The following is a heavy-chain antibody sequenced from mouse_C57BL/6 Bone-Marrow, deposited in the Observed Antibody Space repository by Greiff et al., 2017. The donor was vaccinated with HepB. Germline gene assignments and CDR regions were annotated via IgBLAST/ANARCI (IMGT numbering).Heavy chain of an antibody. CDR3: TTAGSSYDYAMDY. CDR2: IDPENGDT. V-gene: IGHV14-4*01. CDR1: GFNIKDDY. J-gene: IGHJ4*01. D-gene: IGHD1-1*01. Sequence: VQLQQSGAELVRPGASVKLSCTASGFNIKDDYMHWVKQRPEQGLEWIGWIDPENGDTEYASKFQGKATITADTSSNTAYLQLSSLTSEDTAVYYCTTAGSSYDYAMDYWGQGTSVTVSS.